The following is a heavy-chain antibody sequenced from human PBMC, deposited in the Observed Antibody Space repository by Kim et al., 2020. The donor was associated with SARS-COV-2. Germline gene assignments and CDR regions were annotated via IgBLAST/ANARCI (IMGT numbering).Heavy chain of an antibody. Sequence: SVKVSCKASGGTLSSYAISWVRQAPGQGLEWMGGIIPIFGTANYAQKFQGRVTITADESTSTAYMELSSLRSEDTAVYYCARMGGRSSSSFDYWGQGTLVTVSS. CDR3: ARMGGRSSSSFDY. J-gene: IGHJ4*02. D-gene: IGHD6-6*01. V-gene: IGHV1-69*13. CDR1: GGTLSSYA. CDR2: IIPIFGTA.